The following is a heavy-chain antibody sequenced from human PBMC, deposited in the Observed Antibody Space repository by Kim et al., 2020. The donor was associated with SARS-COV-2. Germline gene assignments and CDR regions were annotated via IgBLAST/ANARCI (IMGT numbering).Heavy chain of an antibody. CDR2: IIPVFETT. CDR3: ARAGGGGHLDY. D-gene: IGHD2-15*01. CDR1: GAKFKNYT. V-gene: IGHV1-69*13. J-gene: IGHJ4*02. Sequence: SVKVSCKASGAKFKNYTITWVRQAPGQGLECVGGIIPVFETTRYAQKFQGRVTITADESTTTAYMELSSLRSDDTAVYYCARAGGGGHLDYWGQGTLVTVPS.